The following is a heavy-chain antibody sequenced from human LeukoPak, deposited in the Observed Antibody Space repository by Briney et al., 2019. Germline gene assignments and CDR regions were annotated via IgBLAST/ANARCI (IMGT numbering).Heavy chain of an antibody. CDR1: GFTVISNY. J-gene: IGHJ4*02. D-gene: IGHD3-22*01. V-gene: IGHV3-53*01. CDR2: IHSGGNT. CDR3: ARDPPMSYYDIRSHNY. Sequence: PGGSLRLSCAASGFTVISNYMSWFRQAPGKGLEWVSVIHSGGNTYYADSVKGRFTISRDNSKNMLYLQMNSLRAEDTAVYYCARDPPMSYYDIRSHNYWGQGTLVTVFS.